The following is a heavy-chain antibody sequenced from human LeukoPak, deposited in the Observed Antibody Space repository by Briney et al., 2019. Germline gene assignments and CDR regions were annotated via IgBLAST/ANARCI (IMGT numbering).Heavy chain of an antibody. V-gene: IGHV4-4*07. D-gene: IGHD2-2*01. CDR2: IYTSGST. Sequence: PSETLSLTCTVSGGSISSYYWSWIRQPAGKGLEWIGRIYTSGSTNYNPSLKSRVTMSVDTSKNQFSLKLSSVTAADTAVYYCARETLHYGNSVPVEDYWGQGTLVTVSS. J-gene: IGHJ4*02. CDR1: GGSISSYY. CDR3: ARETLHYGNSVPVEDY.